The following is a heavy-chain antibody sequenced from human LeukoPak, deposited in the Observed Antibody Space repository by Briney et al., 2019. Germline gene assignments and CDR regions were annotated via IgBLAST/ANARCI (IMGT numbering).Heavy chain of an antibody. CDR2: VRYDGSNK. J-gene: IGHJ4*02. CDR1: GFTFSNYG. Sequence: SGGSLRLSCAASGFTFSNYGMHWVRQAPGKELEWVAFVRYDGSNKYYADSEKGRFTISRDNSKNTLYLQMNSLRPEDTAVYYCAKQSGFDYWGQGTLVTVSS. V-gene: IGHV3-30*02. D-gene: IGHD1-26*01. CDR3: AKQSGFDY.